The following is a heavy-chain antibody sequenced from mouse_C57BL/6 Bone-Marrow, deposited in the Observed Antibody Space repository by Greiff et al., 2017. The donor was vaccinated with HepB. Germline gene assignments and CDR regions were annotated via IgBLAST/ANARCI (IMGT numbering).Heavy chain of an antibody. D-gene: IGHD3-3*01. Sequence: EVQVVEPGGGLVKPGGSLKLSCAASGFTFSSYALSWVRQTPEKRLEWVATISDGGSYTYYPDNVKGRFTISRDNAKNNPYLQMSHLKSEDTAMYDCARDREGGFAYWGQGTLVTVSA. CDR2: ISDGGSYT. CDR1: GFTFSSYA. J-gene: IGHJ3*01. CDR3: ARDREGGFAY. V-gene: IGHV5-4*01.